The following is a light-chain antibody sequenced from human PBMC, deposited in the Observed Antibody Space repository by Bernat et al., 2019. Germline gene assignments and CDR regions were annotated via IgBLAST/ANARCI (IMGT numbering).Light chain of an antibody. CDR2: DTS. CDR1: QRFLYN. J-gene: IGKJ1*01. CDR3: HQYNNWPQT. V-gene: IGKV3-15*01. Sequence: IVMTQSPATLSLSPGERATLSCRASQRFLYNLAWYQQKPGRAPSLLIFDTSTRATGVPARFSGSRSGAEFTLTISSLQSEDFAVYYCHQYNNWPQTFGQGTKVEI.